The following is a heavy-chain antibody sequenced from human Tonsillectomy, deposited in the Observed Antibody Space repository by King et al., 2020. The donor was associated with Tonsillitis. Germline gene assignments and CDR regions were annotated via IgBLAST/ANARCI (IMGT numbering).Heavy chain of an antibody. D-gene: IGHD3-10*01. Sequence: VQLQESGPGLVKPSETLSLTCAVSGYSISSGYFWGWIRQPPGKGLEWIASLYHSGTTYYNLSLMSRVTISMDASKNQFSLKLTYVTAADSAVYYCARDGVLLWFGELTAFDIWGQGTMVTVSS. CDR2: LYHSGTT. V-gene: IGHV4-38-2*02. CDR3: ARDGVLLWFGELTAFDI. J-gene: IGHJ3*02. CDR1: GYSISSGYF.